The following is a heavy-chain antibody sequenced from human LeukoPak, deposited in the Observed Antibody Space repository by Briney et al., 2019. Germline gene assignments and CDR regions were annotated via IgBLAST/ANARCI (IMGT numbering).Heavy chain of an antibody. CDR3: VRDNGASSGGTGYFDY. V-gene: IGHV4-59*01. CDR1: GGSISSYY. CDR2: VHDSGST. J-gene: IGHJ4*02. Sequence: PSETLSLTCTVSGGSISSYYWSWIRQAPGKGLEWIGYVHDSGSTSYNPSLKSRVTMSVNTSKNQFSLRLSSVTPADTAVYYCVRDNGASSGGTGYFDYWGQGTLVTVSS. D-gene: IGHD4-23*01.